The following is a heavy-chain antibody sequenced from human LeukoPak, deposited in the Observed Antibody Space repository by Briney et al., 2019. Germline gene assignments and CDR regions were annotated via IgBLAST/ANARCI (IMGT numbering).Heavy chain of an antibody. CDR2: IKQDGSEK. J-gene: IGHJ6*03. D-gene: IGHD2-8*01. Sequence: GGSPRLSCAASGFTFTNYWMSWVRQAPGKGLEWVANIKQDGSEKYYVDSVKGRFTISRDNAKNSLYLQMNSLRPEDTAVYYCAGYCIYTVCYSYIDYYMDVWGKGTTVTVSS. CDR3: AGYCIYTVCYSYIDYYMDV. V-gene: IGHV3-7*01. CDR1: GFTFTNYW.